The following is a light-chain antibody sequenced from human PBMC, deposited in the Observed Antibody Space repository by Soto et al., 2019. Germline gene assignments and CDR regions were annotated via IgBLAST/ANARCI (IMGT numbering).Light chain of an antibody. CDR3: QQRSNWPRFT. Sequence: EIVLTQSPATLSLSPGERATLSCRAGQSVSSYLAWYQQKPGEAPRLLIYDSSNRATGIPARFTGSGSGTDFTLTISSLEPEDFAVYYCQQRSNWPRFTFGPGTKVDIK. J-gene: IGKJ3*01. CDR1: QSVSSY. V-gene: IGKV3-11*01. CDR2: DSS.